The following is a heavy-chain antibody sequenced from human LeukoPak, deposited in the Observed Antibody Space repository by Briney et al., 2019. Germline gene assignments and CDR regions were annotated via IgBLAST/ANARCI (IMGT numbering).Heavy chain of an antibody. CDR3: ARDHCSSSSCYTYYGMEL. Sequence: GGSLRLSCAASGFSFSSYWMNWVRQVPGKGLEWVANINQDRSEKSYVDSVKGRFTISRDNAKNSLYLQMNILRAEDTAVYYCARDHCSSSSCYTYYGMELWGQGTTVTVSS. D-gene: IGHD2-2*02. J-gene: IGHJ6*02. CDR1: GFSFSSYW. V-gene: IGHV3-7*01. CDR2: INQDRSEK.